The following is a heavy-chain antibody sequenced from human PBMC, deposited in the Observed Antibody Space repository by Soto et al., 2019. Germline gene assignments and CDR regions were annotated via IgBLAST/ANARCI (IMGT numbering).Heavy chain of an antibody. CDR1: GGSISSGGYY. V-gene: IGHV4-31*03. CDR3: ARFSFQLASPKIVVVPAAISGYYYMDV. D-gene: IGHD2-2*02. CDR2: IYYSGST. J-gene: IGHJ6*03. Sequence: SETLSLTCTVSGGSISSGGYYWSWIRQHPGKGLEWIGYIYYSGSTYYNPSLKSRVTISVDTSKNQFSLKLSSVTAADTAVYYCARFSFQLASPKIVVVPAAISGYYYMDVWGKGTTVTVSS.